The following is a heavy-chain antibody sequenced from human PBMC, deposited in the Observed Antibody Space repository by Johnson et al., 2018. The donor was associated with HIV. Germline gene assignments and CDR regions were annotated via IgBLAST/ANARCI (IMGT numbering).Heavy chain of an antibody. V-gene: IGHV3-7*01. D-gene: IGHD5-12*01. J-gene: IGHJ3*01. CDR2: INDGGSEK. CDR1: GFTFRSYW. CDR3: ASGDDDGF. Sequence: MQLVESGGGLVQPGGSLRLSCAASGFTFRSYWMTWFRQTPGKGLEWVANINDGGSEKYYVDTVKGRFTVSRDNAKNTLYLQMNSLRAEDTAVYFCASGDDDGFWGQGTKVTVSS.